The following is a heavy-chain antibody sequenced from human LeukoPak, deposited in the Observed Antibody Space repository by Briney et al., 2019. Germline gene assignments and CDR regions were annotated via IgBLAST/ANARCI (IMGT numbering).Heavy chain of an antibody. V-gene: IGHV1-2*02. J-gene: IGHJ6*02. CDR3: ARDDNGMDV. CDR2: INRKSGGT. CDR1: GYTFTGYY. Sequence: ASVKVSCTASGYTFTGYYMHWVRQAPGQGLEWMGWINRKSGGTNYAQKFQGRVTMTRDTSISTAYMELSRLRSDDTAVYYCARDDNGMDVWGQGTTVTVSS.